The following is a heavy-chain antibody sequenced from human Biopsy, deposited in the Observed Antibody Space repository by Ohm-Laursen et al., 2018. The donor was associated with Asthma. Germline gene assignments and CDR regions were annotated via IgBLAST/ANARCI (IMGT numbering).Heavy chain of an antibody. J-gene: IGHJ6*02. D-gene: IGHD2-21*02. CDR2: ISYDGSSI. Sequence: RSLRLSCAASRFTYEMHWVRQAPGKGLEWVAVISYDGSSIYYADSVKGRFTISRDNPKNTLSLQMNSLRAEDTAVYYCASYEVVTAILPMDVWGQGTTVTVSS. CDR3: ASYEVVTAILPMDV. V-gene: IGHV3-30-3*01. CDR1: RFTYE.